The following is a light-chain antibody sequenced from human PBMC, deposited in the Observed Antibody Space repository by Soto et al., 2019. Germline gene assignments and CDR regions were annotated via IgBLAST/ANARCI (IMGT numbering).Light chain of an antibody. CDR1: SSDIGSYNA. CDR2: DVF. V-gene: IGLV2-11*01. J-gene: IGLJ2*01. Sequence: QSVLTQPRSVSGSPGHSVTISCFGTSSDIGSYNAVSWYQQHPGKAPKLIIFDVFERPSGVPDRFSGSKSGNSASLTISGLQAEDESDYYCSSFAPSYGVIFGGGTKLTVL. CDR3: SSFAPSYGVI.